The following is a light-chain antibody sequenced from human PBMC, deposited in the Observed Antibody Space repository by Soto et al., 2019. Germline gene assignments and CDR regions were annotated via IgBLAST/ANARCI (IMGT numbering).Light chain of an antibody. J-gene: IGKJ1*01. CDR2: KAS. CDR1: PSIDRG. CDR3: QQYNSYWT. V-gene: IGKV1-5*03. Sequence: DSQMPQSPSTLSASVGDRVTITCRSLPSIDRGLAWYQQRPGQAPKLLIYKASSLESGVPPRFSGSGSRTEFTLTISSLQPDDFATYYCQQYNSYWTFGQGTKVEIK.